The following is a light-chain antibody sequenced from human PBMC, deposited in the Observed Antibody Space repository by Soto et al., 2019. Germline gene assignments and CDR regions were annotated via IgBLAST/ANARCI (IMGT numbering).Light chain of an antibody. CDR1: QAIHSY. V-gene: IGKV1-39*01. CDR2: ATS. CDR3: QQYENRPYT. Sequence: DIQMTQSPSSLSASVGDRVTITCRASQAIHSYLNWYQQKPGKAPNLLIFATSTLQSGVPSRFSGSGSGTDFTLTISSLQPEDNATYYCQQYENRPYTFGPGTKVDVK. J-gene: IGKJ3*01.